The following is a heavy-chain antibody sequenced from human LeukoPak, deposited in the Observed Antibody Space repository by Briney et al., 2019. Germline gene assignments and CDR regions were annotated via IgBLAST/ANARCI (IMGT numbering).Heavy chain of an antibody. Sequence: PSETLSLTCTVSGGSISSYYWSWLRQPPGKGLEWIGYIYYSGSTNYNPSLKSRVTISVDTSKNQFSLKLSSVTAADTAVYYCARERYSSGWYATEYYFDYWGQGTLVTVSS. CDR2: IYYSGST. D-gene: IGHD6-19*01. J-gene: IGHJ4*01. CDR1: GGSISSYY. V-gene: IGHV4-59*01. CDR3: ARERYSSGWYATEYYFDY.